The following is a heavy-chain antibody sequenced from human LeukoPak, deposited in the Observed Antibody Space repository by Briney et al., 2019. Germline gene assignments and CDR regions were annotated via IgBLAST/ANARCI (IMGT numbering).Heavy chain of an antibody. Sequence: GGSLRLSCAASGFTFSTYAMSWVRQAPGKGLEWVSLVSGSGASTYYADSVKGRFTISRDNSKNTLYLQMNSLRAEDTAVYYCAEGGRTILANSYFDYWGQGTLVTVSS. J-gene: IGHJ4*02. CDR2: VSGSGAST. CDR1: GFTFSTYA. V-gene: IGHV3-23*01. CDR3: AEGGRTILANSYFDY. D-gene: IGHD2/OR15-2a*01.